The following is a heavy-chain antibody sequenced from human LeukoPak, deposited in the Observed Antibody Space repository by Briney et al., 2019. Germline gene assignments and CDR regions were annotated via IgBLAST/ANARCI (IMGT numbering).Heavy chain of an antibody. Sequence: PGTSLRLSCAASGFPFSNYAMHWVRQDPGKGLEWVAVIWYDGSDKYYGESLKGRFTISRDNAKNSLYLQMNSLRADDTAVYYCASNVGPRRRSPVVMDVWGQGTTVTGSS. CDR2: IWYDGSDK. J-gene: IGHJ6*02. V-gene: IGHV3-33*03. CDR3: ASNVGPRRRSPVVMDV. CDR1: GFPFSNYA. D-gene: IGHD2-15*01.